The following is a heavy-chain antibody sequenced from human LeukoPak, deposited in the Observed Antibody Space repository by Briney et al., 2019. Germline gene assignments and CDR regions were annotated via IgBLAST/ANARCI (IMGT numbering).Heavy chain of an antibody. CDR1: GYTLAQLS. D-gene: IGHD6-13*01. Sequence: SVKVSFKVSGYTLAQLSMHWLGQAPARGGEWMGGLDPEDGETSYAQMLQSRVSKTEDLSRDSAYKELSSLKSHENGVHYCAARYSSSWYRDDYWGQGTLVTVSS. V-gene: IGHV1-24*01. J-gene: IGHJ4*02. CDR3: AARYSSSWYRDDY. CDR2: LDPEDGET.